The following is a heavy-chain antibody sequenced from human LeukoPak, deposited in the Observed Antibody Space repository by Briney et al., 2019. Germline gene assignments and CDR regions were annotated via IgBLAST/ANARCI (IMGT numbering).Heavy chain of an antibody. D-gene: IGHD4-17*01. CDR2: ISSSSSTI. Sequence: GGSLRLSCAASGFTFSSYSMNWVRQAPGKGLEWVSYISSSSSTIYYADSVKGRFTIPRDNAKNSLYLQMNSLRAEDTAVYYCARVDYGDYFWFDPWGQGTLVTVSS. CDR3: ARVDYGDYFWFDP. V-gene: IGHV3-48*01. J-gene: IGHJ5*02. CDR1: GFTFSSYS.